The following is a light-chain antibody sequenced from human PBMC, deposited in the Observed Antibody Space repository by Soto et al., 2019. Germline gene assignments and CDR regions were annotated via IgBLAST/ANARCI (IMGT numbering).Light chain of an antibody. Sequence: QSVLTQPPSASGTPGPRVTLSCSGSSSNIGSNYVYWYQQLPGTAPKLLIYRNNQRPSGVPDRFSGSKAGTSASLAISGRRSEDEADYYCAAWDDSLSGDVVFGGGTKLTVL. V-gene: IGLV1-47*01. CDR2: RNN. J-gene: IGLJ2*01. CDR3: AAWDDSLSGDVV. CDR1: SSNIGSNY.